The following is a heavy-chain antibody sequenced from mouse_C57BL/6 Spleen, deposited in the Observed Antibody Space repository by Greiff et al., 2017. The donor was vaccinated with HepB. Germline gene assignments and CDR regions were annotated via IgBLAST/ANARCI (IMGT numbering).Heavy chain of an antibody. CDR2: ISSGSSTI. J-gene: IGHJ1*03. D-gene: IGHD4-1*01. Sequence: EVKLQESGGGLVKPGGSLKLSCAASGFTFSDYGMHWVRQAPEKGLEWVAYISSGSSTIYYADTVKGRFTISRDNAKNTLFLQMTSLRSEDTAMYYCARTGTGGYFDVWGTGTTVTVSS. CDR3: ARTGTGGYFDV. V-gene: IGHV5-17*01. CDR1: GFTFSDYG.